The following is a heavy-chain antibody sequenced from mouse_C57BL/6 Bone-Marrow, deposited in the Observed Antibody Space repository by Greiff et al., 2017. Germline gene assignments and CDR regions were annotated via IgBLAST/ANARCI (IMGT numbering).Heavy chain of an antibody. CDR3: ARNWAAWFAY. CDR2: ISDGGSYT. V-gene: IGHV5-4*03. J-gene: IGHJ3*01. D-gene: IGHD4-1*01. CDR1: GFTFSSYA. Sequence: DVMLVESGGGLVKPGGSLKLSCAASGFTFSSYAMSWVRQTPEKRLEWVATISDGGSYTDYPDNVKGRFTISRDNAKNNLYLQMSHLKSEDTAMYYCARNWAAWFAYWGQGTLVTVSA.